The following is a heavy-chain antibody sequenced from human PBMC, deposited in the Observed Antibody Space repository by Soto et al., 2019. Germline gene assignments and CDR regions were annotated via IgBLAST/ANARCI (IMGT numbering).Heavy chain of an antibody. Sequence: QVQLVESGGGVVQPGRSLRLSCAASGFTFSSYGMHWVRQAPGKGLEWVAVIWYDGSNKYYADSVKGRFTISRDNSKNTLYLQMNSLRVEDTAVYYCARDILEDVMVRGVIGYWGQGTLVTVSS. CDR3: ARDILEDVMVRGVIGY. CDR2: IWYDGSNK. J-gene: IGHJ4*02. D-gene: IGHD3-10*01. V-gene: IGHV3-33*01. CDR1: GFTFSSYG.